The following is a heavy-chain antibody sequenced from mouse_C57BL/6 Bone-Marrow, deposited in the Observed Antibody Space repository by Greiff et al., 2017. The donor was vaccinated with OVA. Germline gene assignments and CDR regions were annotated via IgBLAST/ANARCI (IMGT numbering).Heavy chain of an antibody. V-gene: IGHV5-9-1*02. CDR3: TYYYGSRDFDY. CDR2: ISSGGDYI. J-gene: IGHJ2*01. D-gene: IGHD1-1*01. CDR1: GFTFSSYA. Sequence: EVKLMESGEGLVKPGGSLKLSCAASGFTFSSYAMSWVRQTPEKRLEWVAYISSGGDYIYYADTVKGRFTISRDNARNTLYLKMSSLKSEDTAMYYCTYYYGSRDFDYWGQGTTLTVSS.